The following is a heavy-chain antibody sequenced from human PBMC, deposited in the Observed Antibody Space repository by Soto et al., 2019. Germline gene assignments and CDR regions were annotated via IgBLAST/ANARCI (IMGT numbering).Heavy chain of an antibody. J-gene: IGHJ4*02. V-gene: IGHV4-59*01. CDR3: ATRPPGIWVGVFDY. CDR2: VYHSGAT. D-gene: IGHD3-10*01. CDR1: PGSISSYY. Sequence: PSETLSLTCTVSPGSISSYYWSWIRQPPGKGPEWIGYVYHSGATNYNPSLDSRVTISLDTSKNQFSLKLNSVTAADTAVYYCATRPPGIWVGVFDYWSQGTLVTVSS.